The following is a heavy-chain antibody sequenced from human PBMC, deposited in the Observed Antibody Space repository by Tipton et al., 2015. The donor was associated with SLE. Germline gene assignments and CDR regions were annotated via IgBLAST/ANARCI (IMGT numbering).Heavy chain of an antibody. CDR1: GGSISSYY. Sequence: TLSLTRTVSGGSISSYYWSWIRQPPGKGLEWIGYIYYSGSTNYNPSLKSRVTISVDTSKNQFSLKLSSVTAADTAVYYCARHRPYDFWSGYYPYYYYGMDVWGQGPTVTVSS. CDR3: ARHRPYDFWSGYYPYYYYGMDV. CDR2: IYYSGST. V-gene: IGHV4-59*08. D-gene: IGHD3-3*01. J-gene: IGHJ6*02.